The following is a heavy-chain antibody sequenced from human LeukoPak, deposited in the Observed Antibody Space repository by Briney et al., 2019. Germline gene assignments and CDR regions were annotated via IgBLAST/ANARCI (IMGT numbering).Heavy chain of an antibody. J-gene: IGHJ6*02. CDR1: GGSISSGGYS. D-gene: IGHD2-8*01. CDR2: IYHSGST. CDR3: ARGPVSPKDYYYYYGMDV. Sequence: SETLSLTCAVSGGSISSGGYSWSWNRQPRGKGLEWIGYIYHSGSTYYNPSLKSRVTISVDRSKNQFSLQLSSVTAADTAVYYCARGPVSPKDYYYYYGMDVWVQGTTVSVSS. V-gene: IGHV4-30-2*01.